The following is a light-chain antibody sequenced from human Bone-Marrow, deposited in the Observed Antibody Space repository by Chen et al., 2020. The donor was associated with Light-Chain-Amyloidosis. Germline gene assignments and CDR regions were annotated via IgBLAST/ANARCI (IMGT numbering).Light chain of an antibody. J-gene: IGLJ2*01. Sequence: SYELTQPPSVSEAPGQTARITCSGDDLPTKYAYWYEQKPGQAPVLVIHRDTERPSGISERFSDSSSGTTATLTISGVQAEDEADYHCQSADSSGTYEVIFGGGTKLTVL. CDR1: DLPTKY. CDR3: QSADSSGTYEVI. CDR2: RDT. V-gene: IGLV3-25*03.